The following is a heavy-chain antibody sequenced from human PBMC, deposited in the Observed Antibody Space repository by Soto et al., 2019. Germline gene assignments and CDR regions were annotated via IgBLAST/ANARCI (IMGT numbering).Heavy chain of an antibody. CDR1: GFTFHDYA. Sequence: EVQLVASGGGLVQPGRSLRLSCAASGFTFHDYAMHWVRQASGKGLEWVSGINWHSGSIDYANSVKARFTISRDNAKNSLYLQMNGLRAEDSALYYCTRGPRIAVAGGHFHYWGKGVLVTVSS. V-gene: IGHV3-9*01. CDR2: INWHSGSI. D-gene: IGHD6-19*01. J-gene: IGHJ4*02. CDR3: TRGPRIAVAGGHFHY.